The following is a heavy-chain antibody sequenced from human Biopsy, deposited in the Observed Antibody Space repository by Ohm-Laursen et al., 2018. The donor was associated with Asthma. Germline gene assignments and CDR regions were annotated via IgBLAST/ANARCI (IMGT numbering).Heavy chain of an antibody. CDR1: GFTFDDYA. V-gene: IGHV3-9*01. D-gene: IGHD2-2*01. CDR3: ARKAGSCISRTCYSLDF. CDR2: ISWNSGSI. Sequence: SLRLSCTASGFTFDDYAMHWVRQAPGKGLEWVSGISWNSGSIGYADSVKGRFTISRDNAKNSLYLQMNSLRAEDTAVYYCARKAGSCISRTCYSLDFWGQGTLVTVSS. J-gene: IGHJ4*02.